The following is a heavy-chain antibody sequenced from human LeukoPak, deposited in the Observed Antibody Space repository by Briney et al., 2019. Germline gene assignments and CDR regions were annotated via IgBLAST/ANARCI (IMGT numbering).Heavy chain of an antibody. V-gene: IGHV5-51*01. CDR1: GYSFTSYW. CDR2: IYPGDSDT. D-gene: IGHD1-26*01. CDR3: ARNRSGSYYDAFDM. Sequence: GESLKISCKGSGYSFTSYWIAWVRQMPGKGLEWMGIIYPGDSDTRYSPSFQGQVTISVDKSITTAYLHCSSLKASDTAMYYCARNRSGSYYDAFDMWGQGTMVTVSS. J-gene: IGHJ3*02.